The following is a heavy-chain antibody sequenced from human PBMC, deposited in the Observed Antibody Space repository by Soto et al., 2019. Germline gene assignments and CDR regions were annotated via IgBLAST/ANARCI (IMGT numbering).Heavy chain of an antibody. CDR2: ISSSSTTI. CDR3: ARVAAYCGGDCAPDY. J-gene: IGHJ4*02. D-gene: IGHD2-21*02. CDR1: GFTFSFYS. Sequence: EVQLVESGGGLVQPGGSLRLSCAASGFTFSFYSINWVRQAPGKGLEWVSYISSSSTTIYYADSVKGRFTISRDNAKKSLYRQMIGLRAEDTAVYYCARVAAYCGGDCAPDYWGQGTLVTVSS. V-gene: IGHV3-48*01.